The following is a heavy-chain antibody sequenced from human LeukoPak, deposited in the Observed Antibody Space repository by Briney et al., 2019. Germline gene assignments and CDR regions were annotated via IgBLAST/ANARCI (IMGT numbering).Heavy chain of an antibody. CDR2: IYNSGSS. Sequence: SETLSLTCTVSGGSINSGGYYWSWIRQHPGKGLEWIGYIYNSGSSYYNPSLKSRVTISVDTSKNQFSLKLNSVTATDTAVYYCARHYGPWGQGTLVTVSS. J-gene: IGHJ5*02. V-gene: IGHV4-31*03. D-gene: IGHD3-16*01. CDR1: GGSINSGGYY. CDR3: ARHYGP.